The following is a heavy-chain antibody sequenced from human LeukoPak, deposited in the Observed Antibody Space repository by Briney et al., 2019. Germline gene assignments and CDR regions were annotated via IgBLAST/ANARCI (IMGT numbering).Heavy chain of an antibody. CDR3: ARARYANAWYAFDI. CDR1: GGSVSSYY. CDR2: LSHSGSS. J-gene: IGHJ3*02. D-gene: IGHD2-2*01. Sequence: SETLSLTCTVSGGSVSSYYWSWIRRPPGRGLEWIAYLSHSGSSDSNPSLTSRVTTLVDTSKNQFSLRLTSVTAADTAVYYCARARYANAWYAFDIWGHGTMVTVSS. V-gene: IGHV4-59*02.